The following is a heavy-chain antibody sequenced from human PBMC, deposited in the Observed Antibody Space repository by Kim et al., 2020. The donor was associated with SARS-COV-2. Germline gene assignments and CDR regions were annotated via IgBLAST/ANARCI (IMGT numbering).Heavy chain of an antibody. V-gene: IGHV3-23*01. CDR3: AKQLISYSSGYYGVDDY. CDR2: ISGSGGST. J-gene: IGHJ4*02. Sequence: GGSLRLSCAASGFTFSSYAMSWVRQAPGKGLEWVSAISGSGGSTYYADSVKGRFTISRDNSKNTLYLQMNSLRAEDTAVYYCAKQLISYSSGYYGVDDYWGQGTLVTVSS. D-gene: IGHD3-22*01. CDR1: GFTFSSYA.